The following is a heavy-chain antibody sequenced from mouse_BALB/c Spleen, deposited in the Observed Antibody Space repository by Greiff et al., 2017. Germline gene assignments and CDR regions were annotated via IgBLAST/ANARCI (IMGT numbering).Heavy chain of an antibody. V-gene: IGHV7-3*02. Sequence: EVQVVQSGAGLVQPGGSLRLSCATSGFTFTDYYMSWVRQPPGKALEWLGFIRNKANGYTTEYSASVKGRFTISRDNSQSILYLQMNTLRAEDSAAYYCARGGLRRAMDYWGQGTSVTVSA. CDR2: IRNKANGYTT. J-gene: IGHJ4*01. CDR3: ARGGLRRAMDY. D-gene: IGHD2-2*01. CDR1: GFTFTDYY.